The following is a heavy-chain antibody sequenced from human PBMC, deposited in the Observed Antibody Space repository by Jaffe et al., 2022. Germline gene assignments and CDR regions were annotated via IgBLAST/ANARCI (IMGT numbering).Heavy chain of an antibody. V-gene: IGHV3-64*01. J-gene: IGHJ2*01. CDR3: ARVRGRWLSYFDL. Sequence: EVQLVESGGGLVQPGGSLRLSCAASGFTFSSYAMHWVRQAPGKGLEYVSAISSNGGSTYYANSVKGRFTISRDNSKNTLYLQMGSLRAEDMAVYYCARVRGRWLSYFDLWGRGTLVTVSS. D-gene: IGHD3-16*01. CDR2: ISSNGGST. CDR1: GFTFSSYA.